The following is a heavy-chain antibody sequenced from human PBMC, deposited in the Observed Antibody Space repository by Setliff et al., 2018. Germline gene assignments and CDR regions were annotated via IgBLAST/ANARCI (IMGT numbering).Heavy chain of an antibody. J-gene: IGHJ4*02. Sequence: ASVKVSCKASGYAFTSYYMYWVRQAPGQGLEWMGTINPGGGSASYAEKFQGRATMTRDTSTSTFYMEVNILRSDDTAVYYCARGGMAAANRKGVFEYWGQGTLVTVSS. V-gene: IGHV1-46*01. D-gene: IGHD6-13*01. CDR3: ARGGMAAANRKGVFEY. CDR2: INPGGGSA. CDR1: GYAFTSYY.